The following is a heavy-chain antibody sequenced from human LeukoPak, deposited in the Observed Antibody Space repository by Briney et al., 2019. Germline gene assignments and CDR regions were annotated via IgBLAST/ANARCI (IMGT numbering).Heavy chain of an antibody. D-gene: IGHD2-21*01. CDR3: ARRRWGLLFPFDY. J-gene: IGHJ4*02. CDR2: IYYSGST. CDR1: GGTISSSSYY. Sequence: SETLSLTCTVSGGTISSSSYYWGWIRQPPGKGLEWIGSIYYSGSTYYNPSLKSRVTISVDTSKNQFSLKLSSVTAADTAVYYCARRRWGLLFPFDYWGQGTLVTVSS. V-gene: IGHV4-39*01.